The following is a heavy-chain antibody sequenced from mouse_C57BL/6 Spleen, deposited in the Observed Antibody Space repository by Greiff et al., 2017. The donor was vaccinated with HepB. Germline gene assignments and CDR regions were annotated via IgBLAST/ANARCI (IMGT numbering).Heavy chain of an antibody. Sequence: QVQLKQPGAELVKPGASVKMSCKASGYTLTSYWITWVKQRPGQGLEWIGDIYPGSGSTNYNEKFKSKATLTVDTSSSTAYMQLSSLTSEDSAVYYCAREGYDVAMDYWGQGTSVTVSS. CDR2: IYPGSGST. D-gene: IGHD2-2*01. V-gene: IGHV1-55*01. CDR3: AREGYDVAMDY. CDR1: GYTLTSYW. J-gene: IGHJ4*01.